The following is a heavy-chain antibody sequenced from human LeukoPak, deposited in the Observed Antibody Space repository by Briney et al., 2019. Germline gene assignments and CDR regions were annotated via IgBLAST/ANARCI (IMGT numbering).Heavy chain of an antibody. CDR2: IYYSGNT. J-gene: IGHJ4*02. V-gene: IGHV4-59*01. CDR1: GGSISGFY. CDR3: ARVAVHGYSDY. Sequence: SETLSLTCTVSGGSISGFYWSWIRQPPGKGLEWIGYIYYSGNTNYNPSLRSRVTILVDTSKNQFSLKLSSVTAADTAVYYCARVAVHGYSDYWGLGTLVTVSS. D-gene: IGHD5-12*01.